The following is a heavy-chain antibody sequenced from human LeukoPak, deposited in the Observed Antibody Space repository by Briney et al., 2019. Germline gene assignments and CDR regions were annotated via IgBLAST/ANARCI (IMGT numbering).Heavy chain of an antibody. CDR1: GDLISHSTTNY. J-gene: IGHJ4*02. V-gene: IGHV4-39*01. D-gene: IGHD6-19*01. CDR2: IYYSGTT. CDR3: ARQPVVNRGAVASNFDY. Sequence: SETLSLTCTVSGDLISHSTTNYWAWIRQPPGKGLEWIGSIYYSGTTYYNASLESRVTVSVDTFKNQFSLKVNSMSAADTAVYFCARQPVVNRGAVASNFDYWGQGIRVTVSS.